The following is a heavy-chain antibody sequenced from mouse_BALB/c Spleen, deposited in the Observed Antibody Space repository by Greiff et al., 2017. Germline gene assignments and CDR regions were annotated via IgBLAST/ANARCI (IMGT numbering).Heavy chain of an antibody. D-gene: IGHD2-2*01. Sequence: QVTLKVSGPGILQPSQTLSLTCSFSGFSLSTSGMGVGWIRQPSGKGLEWLAHIWWDDDKYYNTALKSGLTISKDTSKNQVFLKIASVDTADTATYYCARMEGYDVEYFDYWGQGTTLTVSS. CDR2: IWWDDDK. CDR1: GFSLSTSGMG. V-gene: IGHV8-8*01. CDR3: ARMEGYDVEYFDY. J-gene: IGHJ2*01.